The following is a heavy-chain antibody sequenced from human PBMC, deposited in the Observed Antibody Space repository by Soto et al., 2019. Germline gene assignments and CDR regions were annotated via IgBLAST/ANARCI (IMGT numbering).Heavy chain of an antibody. Sequence: GASVKVSCKASGYTFTSSAIHWVRQAPGQGLECMGWINAGNGNIKHSQKFQHRVTITRDTSASTAYMELSSLRFEDTAVYYCARDGAVAGDSNFDYWGQGTLVTVSS. CDR3: ARDGAVAGDSNFDY. D-gene: IGHD6-19*01. CDR2: INAGNGNI. V-gene: IGHV1-3*01. J-gene: IGHJ4*02. CDR1: GYTFTSSA.